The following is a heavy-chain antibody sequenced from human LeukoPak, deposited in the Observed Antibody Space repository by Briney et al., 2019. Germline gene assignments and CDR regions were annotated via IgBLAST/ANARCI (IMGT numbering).Heavy chain of an antibody. Sequence: GASVKVSCKASGYTFTSYDINWVRQAPGQGVEWMGWMNTNSGNTDYAQKFQGRVTMTRKKYKRKAYMELSSLRSEDTAVYYCARGLSWSAFDIWGQGTMVTVSS. D-gene: IGHD2-21*01. CDR3: ARGLSWSAFDI. CDR2: MNTNSGNT. CDR1: GYTFTSYD. V-gene: IGHV1-8*01. J-gene: IGHJ3*02.